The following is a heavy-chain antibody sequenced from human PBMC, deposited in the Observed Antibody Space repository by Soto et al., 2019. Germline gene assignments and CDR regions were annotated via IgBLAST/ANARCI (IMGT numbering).Heavy chain of an antibody. J-gene: IGHJ5*02. CDR1: GGSISSYY. CDR3: ARGPDIVVVPAAVWFDP. D-gene: IGHD2-2*01. CDR2: IYYSGST. V-gene: IGHV4-59*01. Sequence: SETLSLTCTVSGGSISSYYWSWIRQPPGKGLKWIGYIYYSGSTNYNPSLKSRVTISVDTSKNQFSLKLSSVTAADTAVYYCARGPDIVVVPAAVWFDPWGQGTLVTVSS.